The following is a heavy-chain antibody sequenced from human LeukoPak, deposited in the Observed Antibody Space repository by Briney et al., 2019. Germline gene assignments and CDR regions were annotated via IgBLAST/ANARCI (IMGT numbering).Heavy chain of an antibody. CDR2: INHSGST. V-gene: IGHV4-34*01. CDR1: GGSFSGYY. CDR3: ASPYDFWSGYYY. J-gene: IGHJ4*02. D-gene: IGHD3-3*01. Sequence: SETLSLTCAVYGGSFSGYYWSWIRQPPGKGLEWIGEINHSGSTNYNPSLKSRVTISVDTSKNQFSLKLSSVTAADTAVYYRASPYDFWSGYYYWGQGTLVTVSS.